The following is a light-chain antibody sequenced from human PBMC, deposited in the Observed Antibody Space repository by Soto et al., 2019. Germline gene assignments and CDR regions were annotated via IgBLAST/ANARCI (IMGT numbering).Light chain of an antibody. V-gene: IGKV3-15*01. CDR3: QQSNNWPPLT. J-gene: IGKJ4*01. CDR2: GVS. CDR1: QSVAGN. Sequence: EFVLTQSPATLSVSPGETATLSCRASQSVAGNLAWYQQKPGQPPRLLIYGVSTRATGVPARFSGSGSETDFSLTISSLQIEDFALYYCQQSNNWPPLTFGGGTKVDIK.